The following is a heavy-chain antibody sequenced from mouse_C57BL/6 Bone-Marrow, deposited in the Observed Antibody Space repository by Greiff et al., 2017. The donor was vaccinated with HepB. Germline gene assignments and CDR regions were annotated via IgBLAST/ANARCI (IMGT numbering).Heavy chain of an antibody. V-gene: IGHV1-64*01. Sequence: QVQLQQPGAELVKPGASVKLSCKASGYTFTSYWMHWVKQRPGQGLEWIGMIHPNNGSTNDNEKFKSKATLTVDKSSSTAYMQLSSLTSEDSAVYYYATTMLTPYYFGYWGQGTTLTVSS. D-gene: IGHD2-2*01. J-gene: IGHJ2*01. CDR2: IHPNNGST. CDR3: ATTMLTPYYFGY. CDR1: GYTFTSYW.